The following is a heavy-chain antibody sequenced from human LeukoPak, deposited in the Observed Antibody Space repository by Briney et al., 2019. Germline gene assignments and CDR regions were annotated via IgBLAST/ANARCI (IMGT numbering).Heavy chain of an antibody. CDR2: INHSGTT. D-gene: IGHD3-10*01. CDR1: GESFGGSY. J-gene: IGHJ4*02. CDR3: ARGPHWYYNY. V-gene: IGHV4-34*01. Sequence: SETLSLTCAVYGESFGGSYWSWLRQPPGKGLEWIGEINHSGTTTHNLTLKRRLTISVDTSKNQFYLNLTSLAAADTAVYYCARGPHWYYNYWGQGTLVTVSS.